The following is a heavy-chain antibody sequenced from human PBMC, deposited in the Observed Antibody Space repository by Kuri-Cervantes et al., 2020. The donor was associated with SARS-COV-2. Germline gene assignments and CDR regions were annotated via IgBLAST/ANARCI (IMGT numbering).Heavy chain of an antibody. CDR1: GFTFSSYG. Sequence: GESLKISCAASGFTFSSYGMHWVRQAPGKGLEWVSYISSSSSTIYYADAVKGRFTISRDNSKNTLYLQMNRLRAEDTAVYYCARVVGIRGYFGYWVQGTLVTVSS. J-gene: IGHJ4*02. CDR3: ARVVGIRGYFGY. D-gene: IGHD3-10*01. V-gene: IGHV3-48*01. CDR2: ISSSSSTI.